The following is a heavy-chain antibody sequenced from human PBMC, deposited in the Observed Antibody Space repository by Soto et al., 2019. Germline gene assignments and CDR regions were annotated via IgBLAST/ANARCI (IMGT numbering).Heavy chain of an antibody. J-gene: IGHJ5*02. D-gene: IGHD3-22*01. CDR2: IHWNDDK. V-gene: IGHV2-5*01. Sequence: SGPTLVNPTQTLTLTCSFSGFSLSAYGVRVIWFRQPPGETLEWLALIHWNDDKRYSPYLKSRLTITKDTSKNQVVLTLTNLDPLDTGTYFCAHTKDSSGFLTSWGQGILVTVSS. CDR3: AHTKDSSGFLTS. CDR1: GFSLSAYGVR.